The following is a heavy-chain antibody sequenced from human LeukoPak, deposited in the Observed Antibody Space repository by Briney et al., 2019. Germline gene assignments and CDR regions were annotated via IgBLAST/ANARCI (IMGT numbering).Heavy chain of an antibody. V-gene: IGHV4-59*11. Sequence: SETLSLTCTVSGGSISSHYWSWIRQPPGKGLEWIGYIYYSGSTNYNPSLKSRVTISVDTSKNQFSLKLSSVTAADTAVYYCARERSVTTYYMDVWGKGTTVTVSS. CDR3: ARERSVTTYYMDV. CDR1: GGSISSHY. D-gene: IGHD3-22*01. J-gene: IGHJ6*03. CDR2: IYYSGST.